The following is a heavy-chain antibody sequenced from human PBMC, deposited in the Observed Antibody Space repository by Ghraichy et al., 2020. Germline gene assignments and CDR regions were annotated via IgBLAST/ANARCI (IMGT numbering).Heavy chain of an antibody. J-gene: IGHJ4*02. CDR3: AKTRCSGYGCDYFDY. Sequence: GGSLRLSCAASGFTFSSCAMAWVRQAPGKGLEWVTLIAVSDDFTYYADSVKGRFTISRDNSKKMLFLQMNSLRAEDTAVYFCAKTRCSGYGCDYFDYWGQGTLVSVSS. CDR1: GFTFSSCA. CDR2: IAVSDDFT. V-gene: IGHV3-23*01. D-gene: IGHD5-12*01.